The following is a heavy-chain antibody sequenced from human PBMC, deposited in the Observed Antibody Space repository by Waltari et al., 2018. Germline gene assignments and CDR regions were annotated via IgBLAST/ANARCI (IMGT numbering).Heavy chain of an antibody. D-gene: IGHD3-3*01. Sequence: QVQLVQSGAEVKKPGASVKVSCKASGYTFTGYYMHWVRQAPGQGLEWMGRINPNSGGTNYAQKCQGRVTMTRDTSISTAYMELSRLRSDDTAVYYCAREGRRGDFWSGTANWFDPWGQGTLVTVSS. CDR2: INPNSGGT. CDR3: AREGRRGDFWSGTANWFDP. CDR1: GYTFTGYY. J-gene: IGHJ5*02. V-gene: IGHV1-2*06.